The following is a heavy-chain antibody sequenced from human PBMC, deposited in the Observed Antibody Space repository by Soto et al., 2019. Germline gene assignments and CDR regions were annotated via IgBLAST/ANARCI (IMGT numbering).Heavy chain of an antibody. CDR3: AKGQHCSSTSCYFYYDGMAV. CDR1: GFTFNTYG. D-gene: IGHD2-2*01. J-gene: IGHJ6*02. V-gene: IGHV3-30*18. CDR2: ISYDGSNK. Sequence: QVQLVESGGGVVQPGRSLRLSCAASGFTFNTYGMHWVRQAPGKGLEWVAVISYDGSNKYYADSVKGRLTISRDNSKNTXYXPMNSMRAEDTAVYYCAKGQHCSSTSCYFYYDGMAVWGQGTTVAVSS.